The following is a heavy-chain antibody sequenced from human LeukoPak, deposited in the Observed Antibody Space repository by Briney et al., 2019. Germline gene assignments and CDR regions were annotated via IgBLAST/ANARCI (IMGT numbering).Heavy chain of an antibody. CDR3: ARSKDGQWLAAYDY. J-gene: IGHJ4*02. CDR1: GYTFTSYG. D-gene: IGHD6-19*01. V-gene: IGHV1-18*01. Sequence: ASVKVSCKASGYTFTSYGIRWVRQAPGQGLEWMGWISAYNGNTNYAQKLQGRVTMTTDTSTSTAYMELRSLRSDDTAVYYCARSKDGQWLAAYDYWGQGTLVTVSS. CDR2: ISAYNGNT.